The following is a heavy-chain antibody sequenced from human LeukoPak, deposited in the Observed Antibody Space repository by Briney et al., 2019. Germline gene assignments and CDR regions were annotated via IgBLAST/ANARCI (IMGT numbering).Heavy chain of an antibody. V-gene: IGHV4-59*08. Sequence: SEALSLTRTVSGGSISSYYWSWIRQPPGKGLEWIGYIYYSGSTNYNPSLKSRVTISVDTSKNQFSLKLSSVTAADTAVYYCARHYYGSGSYVDYWGQGTLVTVSS. CDR2: IYYSGST. CDR1: GGSISSYY. J-gene: IGHJ4*02. CDR3: ARHYYGSGSYVDY. D-gene: IGHD3-10*01.